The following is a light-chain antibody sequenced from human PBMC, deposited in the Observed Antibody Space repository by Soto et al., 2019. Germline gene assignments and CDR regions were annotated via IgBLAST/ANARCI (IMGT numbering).Light chain of an antibody. Sequence: DIVMTQSPESLAVSLGERATINCKSSQSVLFNSNNKNYLAWYQQKPGQPPKLLIYGASTRKSGVPDRFSCSGSGTDFTLSISSLQAEDVAVYYCQQYYSTPRTFGQGTKVDIK. CDR1: QSVLFNSNNKNY. CDR3: QQYYSTPRT. J-gene: IGKJ1*01. CDR2: GAS. V-gene: IGKV4-1*01.